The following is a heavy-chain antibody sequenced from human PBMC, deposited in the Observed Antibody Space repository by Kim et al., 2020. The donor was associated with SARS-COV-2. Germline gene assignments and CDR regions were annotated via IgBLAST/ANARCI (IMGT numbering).Heavy chain of an antibody. CDR1: GGSFSGYY. V-gene: IGHV4-34*01. D-gene: IGHD2-8*02. CDR3: AICRGPIVLVVWGHPVDYYFDY. Sequence: SETLSLTCAVYGGSFSGYYWSWIRQPPGKGLEWIGEINHSGSTNYNPSLKSRVTISVDTSKNQFSLKLSSVTAADTAVYYCAICRGPIVLVVWGHPVDYYFDYWGQGTLVTVSS. J-gene: IGHJ4*02. CDR2: INHSGST.